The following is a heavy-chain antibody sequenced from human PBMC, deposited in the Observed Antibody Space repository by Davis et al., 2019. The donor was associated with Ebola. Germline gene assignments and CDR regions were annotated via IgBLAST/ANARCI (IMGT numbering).Heavy chain of an antibody. CDR2: IDSRGHTM. CDR1: GFIFSDYY. Sequence: PGGSLRLSCAAPGFIFSDYYMTWVRQAPGKGLEWLSYIDSRGHTMSYPDSVKGRFTISRDNTNNSLYLQMNSLRGDDTAGYYCARPYGDYAAFDIWGQGTVVTVSS. V-gene: IGHV3-11*01. D-gene: IGHD4-17*01. CDR3: ARPYGDYAAFDI. J-gene: IGHJ3*02.